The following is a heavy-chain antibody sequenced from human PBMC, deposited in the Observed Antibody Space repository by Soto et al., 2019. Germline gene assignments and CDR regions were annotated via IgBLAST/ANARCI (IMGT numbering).Heavy chain of an antibody. CDR3: ARINSSGWYEAIDY. CDR1: GGTFSSYA. V-gene: IGHV1-69*12. D-gene: IGHD6-19*01. Sequence: QVQLVQSGAEVKKPGSSVKVSCKASGGTFSSYAISWVRQAPGQGLEWMGGIIPIFGTATYAQKFQGRVTITADEFTSTAYMELSSLRYQDTAVYYCARINSSGWYEAIDYWGQGTLVTVSS. CDR2: IIPIFGTA. J-gene: IGHJ4*02.